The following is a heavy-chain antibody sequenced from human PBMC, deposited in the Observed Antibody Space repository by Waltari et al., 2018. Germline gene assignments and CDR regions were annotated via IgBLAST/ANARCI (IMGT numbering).Heavy chain of an antibody. V-gene: IGHV4-39*01. Sequence: QLQLQESGPGLVKPSETLSLTCTVSGGSISSSSYYWGWIRQPPGKGLEWIGSIYYSGSTYYNPSLKSRVTISVDTSKNQFSLKLSSVTAADTAVYYCASQYSLKLLWFGESPRAYYFDYWGQGTLVTVSS. CDR3: ASQYSLKLLWFGESPRAYYFDY. D-gene: IGHD3-10*01. CDR2: IYYSGST. CDR1: GGSISSSSYY. J-gene: IGHJ4*02.